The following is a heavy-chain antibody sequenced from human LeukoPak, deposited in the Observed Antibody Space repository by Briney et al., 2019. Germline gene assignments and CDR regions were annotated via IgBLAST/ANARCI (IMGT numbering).Heavy chain of an antibody. CDR3: AKRGVVIRVILVGFHKEANYFDS. V-gene: IGHV3-23*01. CDR1: GITLSNYG. J-gene: IGHJ4*02. D-gene: IGHD3-22*01. Sequence: GGSLRLSCAVSGITLSNYGMSWVRQAPGKGLEWVAGISVSGGRTNYADSVKGRFTISRDNPKNTLYLQMNSLRVEDTAVYFCAKRGVVIRVILVGFHKEANYFDSWGQGALVTVSP. CDR2: ISVSGGRT.